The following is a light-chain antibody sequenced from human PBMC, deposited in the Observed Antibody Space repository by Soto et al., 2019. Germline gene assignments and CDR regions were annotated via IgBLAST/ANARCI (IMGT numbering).Light chain of an antibody. V-gene: IGKV1-5*01. J-gene: IGKJ2*02. CDR2: DAA. CDR3: QQYNNYSCT. Sequence: DVQMTQSPSTLSASVGDRVTITCRASESISSWLAWYQQKPGKAPKLLIFDAASLESEVPSRFSGSGSGTEFTLTISSLQPDDFETYYCQQYNNYSCTFGQGTLLEIK. CDR1: ESISSW.